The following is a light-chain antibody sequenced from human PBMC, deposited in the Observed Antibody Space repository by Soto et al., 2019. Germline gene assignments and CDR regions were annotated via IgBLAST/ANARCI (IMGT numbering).Light chain of an antibody. Sequence: ESVLTQSPGTLSLSPGERATLSCRASQSVGGSLAWYQQRPGQAPRLLIYGASTRAAGIPDRFSGSGSGTDFTLTISRLEPEDVAVYYCQQYSVSPRTFGQGTKVEIK. V-gene: IGKV3-20*01. CDR1: QSVGGS. CDR3: QQYSVSPRT. J-gene: IGKJ1*01. CDR2: GAS.